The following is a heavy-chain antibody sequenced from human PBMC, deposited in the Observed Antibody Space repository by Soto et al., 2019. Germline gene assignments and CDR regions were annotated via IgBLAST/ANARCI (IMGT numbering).Heavy chain of an antibody. V-gene: IGHV1-18*01. CDR1: GYTFTSYG. CDR3: ARNYYYDSSGYHDAFDY. J-gene: IGHJ4*02. Sequence: QVQLVQSGAEVKKPGASVKVSCKASGYTFTSYGISWVRQAPGQGLEWMGWISAYNGNTNYAQKLQGRVTMTTDTSTSTAYRELRSLRSDDTAVYYCARNYYYDSSGYHDAFDYWGQGTLVTVSS. CDR2: ISAYNGNT. D-gene: IGHD3-22*01.